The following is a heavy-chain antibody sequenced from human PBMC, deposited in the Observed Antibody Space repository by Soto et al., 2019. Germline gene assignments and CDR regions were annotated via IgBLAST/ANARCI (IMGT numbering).Heavy chain of an antibody. CDR3: ARQGYDFWSGYYAYYYGMDV. D-gene: IGHD3-3*01. J-gene: IGHJ6*02. Sequence: PGESLKISCKGSGYSFTSYWINWVRQMPGKGLEWMGTIDPSDSYINYSPSFQGHVTISADKSISTAYLQWSSLKASDTAMYYCARQGYDFWSGYYAYYYGMDVWGQGTTVTVSS. CDR2: IDPSDSYI. CDR1: GYSFTSYW. V-gene: IGHV5-10-1*01.